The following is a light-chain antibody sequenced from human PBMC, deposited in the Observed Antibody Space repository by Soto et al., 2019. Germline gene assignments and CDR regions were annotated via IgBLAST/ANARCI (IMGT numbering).Light chain of an antibody. CDR1: SSNIGPGFD. J-gene: IGLJ1*01. CDR2: GNS. CDR3: QSYDSSLRGSV. Sequence: VLTHPPSVSWAPGQTVTISCAGSSSNIGPGFDVHWYQQVSGTAPKLLIYGNSNRPSGVPDRFSGSRSGTSASLAITGLQPEDEADYYCQSYDSSLRGSVFGPGTKVTVL. V-gene: IGLV1-40*01.